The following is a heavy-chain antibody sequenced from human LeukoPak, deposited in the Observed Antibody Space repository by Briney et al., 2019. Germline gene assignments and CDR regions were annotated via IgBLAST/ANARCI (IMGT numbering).Heavy chain of an antibody. D-gene: IGHD2-2*01. V-gene: IGHV5-51*01. CDR2: IYPGDSDT. CDR3: ARVDLYCSSTSCYSFDY. Sequence: GEARQISCKGFGCSFTSYWIAWGRRMPGKGVEWMGIIYPGDSDTRYSPSFQGQVTISGDKSISTVYLQWSSLKASDTAMYYCARVDLYCSSTSCYSFDYWGQGTLVTVSS. J-gene: IGHJ4*02. CDR1: GCSFTSYW.